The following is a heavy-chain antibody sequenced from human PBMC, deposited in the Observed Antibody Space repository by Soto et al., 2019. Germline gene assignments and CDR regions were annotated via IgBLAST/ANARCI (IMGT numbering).Heavy chain of an antibody. D-gene: IGHD2-2*01. Sequence: LRLSCAASGFTFSDYYMSWIRQAPGKGLEWVSYISSSSSYTNYADSVKGRFTISRDNAKNSLYLQMNSLRAEDTAVYYCARDNYGYCSSTSCSNWFDPWGQGTLVTVSS. CDR2: ISSSSSYT. CDR3: ARDNYGYCSSTSCSNWFDP. CDR1: GFTFSDYY. J-gene: IGHJ5*02. V-gene: IGHV3-11*06.